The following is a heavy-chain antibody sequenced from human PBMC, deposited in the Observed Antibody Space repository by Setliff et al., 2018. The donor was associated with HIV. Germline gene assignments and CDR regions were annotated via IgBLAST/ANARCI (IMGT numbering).Heavy chain of an antibody. CDR3: ATDSSGSEGGYCDL. CDR1: GGSLSSHY. Sequence: SETLSLTCTVSGGSLSSHYWSWIRQPPGKGLEWIGYIYYSGSTNYNTSLRSRVIISVDTSKNLFSLKMRSVTAADTAVYSCATDSSGSEGGYCDLWGRGTLVTVSS. V-gene: IGHV4-59*11. CDR2: IYYSGST. J-gene: IGHJ2*01. D-gene: IGHD3-22*01.